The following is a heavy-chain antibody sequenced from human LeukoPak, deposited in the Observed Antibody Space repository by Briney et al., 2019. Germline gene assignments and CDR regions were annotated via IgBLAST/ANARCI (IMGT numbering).Heavy chain of an antibody. D-gene: IGHD2-15*01. CDR1: GYSFTSYW. V-gene: IGHV5-51*01. J-gene: IGHJ4*02. CDR3: ARQVACSGGSCYHSYADY. CDR2: IYPGDSDT. Sequence: GESLKISCKSSGYSFTSYWIGWVRQMPGKGLEWMGIIYPGDSDTRYSPSFQGQVTISADKSISTAYLQWSSLKASDTAMYYCARQVACSGGSCYHSYADYWGQGTLVTVSS.